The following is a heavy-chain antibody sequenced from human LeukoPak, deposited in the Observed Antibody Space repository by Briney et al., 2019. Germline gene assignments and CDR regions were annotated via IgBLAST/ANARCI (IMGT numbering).Heavy chain of an antibody. V-gene: IGHV4-59*01. CDR2: IHYSGST. CDR1: GGSISSYY. D-gene: IGHD3-22*01. J-gene: IGHJ4*02. Sequence: SETLSLTCTVSGGSISSYYWSWIRQPPGKGLEWIGYIHYSGSTNYNPSLKSRVTISVDTSKNQFSLNLSSVTAADTAVYYCARGSSGYRFDCWGQGTLVTVSS. CDR3: ARGSSGYRFDC.